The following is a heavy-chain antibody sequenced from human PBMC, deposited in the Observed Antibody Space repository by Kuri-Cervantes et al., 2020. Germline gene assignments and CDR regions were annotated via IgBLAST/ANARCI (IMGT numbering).Heavy chain of an antibody. V-gene: IGHV1-18*01. D-gene: IGHD2-15*01. CDR1: GYTFTSYG. CDR3: ARSEMVAATLLDY. CDR2: ISAYNGNT. Sequence: ASVKVSCKASGYTFTSYGISWVRQAPGQGLEWMGWISAYNGNTNYAQKLQGRVTMTRDTSTSTVYMELSSLRSEDTAVYYCARSEMVAATLLDYWGQGTLVTVSS. J-gene: IGHJ4*02.